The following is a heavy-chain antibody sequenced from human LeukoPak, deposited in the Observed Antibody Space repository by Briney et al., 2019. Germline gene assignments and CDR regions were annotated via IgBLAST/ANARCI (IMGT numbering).Heavy chain of an antibody. J-gene: IGHJ4*02. Sequence: GASVKVSCKASGGTFSSYAISWVRQAPGQGLEWMGRIIPIFGTANYAQMFQGRVTITTDESTSTAYMELSSLRSEDTAVYYCARDHGYGGYAEITYYFDYWGQGTLVTVSS. CDR1: GGTFSSYA. V-gene: IGHV1-69*05. CDR2: IIPIFGTA. D-gene: IGHD5-12*01. CDR3: ARDHGYGGYAEITYYFDY.